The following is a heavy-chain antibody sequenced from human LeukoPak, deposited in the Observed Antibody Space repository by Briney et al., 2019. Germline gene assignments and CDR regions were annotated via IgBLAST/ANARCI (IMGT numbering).Heavy chain of an antibody. CDR2: IAYDGSNR. V-gene: IGHV3-30*18. CDR3: GKDTQWLSFNYYYGMDV. D-gene: IGHD6-19*01. CDR1: GFTFSSYG. J-gene: IGHJ6*02. Sequence: GGSLRLSGAASGFTFSSYGMHWVRQAPGKGLEWVAVIAYDGSNRYYADSVKGRFTISRDNSKNTLYLQMNSLRAEDTAVYYCGKDTQWLSFNYYYGMDVWGQGTTVTVSS.